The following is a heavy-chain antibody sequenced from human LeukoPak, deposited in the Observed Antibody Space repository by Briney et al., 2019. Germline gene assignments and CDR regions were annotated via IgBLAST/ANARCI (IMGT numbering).Heavy chain of an antibody. Sequence: GGSLRLSCAASGFTFTSYSMNWVRQAPGKGLEWVSTISGGGGSTYYADSVKGRFTISRDNSKNMLYLQVDSLRAEDTAVYYCAKGGKWDVTPFDYWGQGTLVTVSS. CDR1: GFTFTSYS. V-gene: IGHV3-23*01. CDR2: ISGGGGST. CDR3: AKGGKWDVTPFDY. D-gene: IGHD1-26*01. J-gene: IGHJ4*02.